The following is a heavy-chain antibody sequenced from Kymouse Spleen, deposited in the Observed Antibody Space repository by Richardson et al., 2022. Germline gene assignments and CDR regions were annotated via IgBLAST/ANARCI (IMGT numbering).Heavy chain of an antibody. D-gene: IGHD3-10*01. CDR1: GFTFSSYG. V-gene: IGHV3-33*01. CDR3: ARVGSGSKDYYGMDV. J-gene: IGHJ6*02. Sequence: QVQLVESGGGVVQPGRSLRLSCAASGFTFSSYGMHWVRQAPGKGLEWVAVIWYDGSNKYYADSVKGRFTISRDNSKNTLYLQMNSLRAEDTAVYYCARVGSGSKDYYGMDVWGQGTTVTVSS. CDR2: IWYDGSNK.